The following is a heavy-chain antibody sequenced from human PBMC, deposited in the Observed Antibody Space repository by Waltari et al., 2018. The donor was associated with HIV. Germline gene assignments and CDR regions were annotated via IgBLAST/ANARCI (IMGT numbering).Heavy chain of an antibody. CDR2: LYNRTQS. Sequence: VHVVEPGGRLVPRGGSVSLSPLVSDPPTGPTSTAPLRQVSHRSLEYVAVLYNRTQSSFGDSVRGRFALSRNISANILSLHMTDLTADDSAIYYCAAGTSRLLWGAYYHGLDAWGRGTAVTVSS. J-gene: IGHJ6*02. V-gene: IGHV3-53*01. CDR1: DPPTGPTS. CDR3: AAGTSRLLWGAYYHGLDA. D-gene: IGHD7-27*01.